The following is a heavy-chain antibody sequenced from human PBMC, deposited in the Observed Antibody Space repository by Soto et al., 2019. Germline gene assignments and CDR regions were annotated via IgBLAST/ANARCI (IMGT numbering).Heavy chain of an antibody. CDR3: ARVPITMVRGVYYYGMDV. CDR1: GYTFTSYG. J-gene: IGHJ6*02. V-gene: IGHV1-18*04. D-gene: IGHD3-10*01. CDR2: ISAYNGNT. Sequence: GASVKVSCKASGYTFTSYGISWVRQAPGQGLEWMGWISAYNGNTNYAQKLQGRVTMTTDTSTSTAHMELRSLRSDDTAVYYCARVPITMVRGVYYYGMDVWGQGTTVTVSS.